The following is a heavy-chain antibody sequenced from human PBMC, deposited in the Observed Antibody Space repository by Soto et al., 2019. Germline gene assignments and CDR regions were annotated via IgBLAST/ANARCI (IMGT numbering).Heavy chain of an antibody. Sequence: QVQLVQSGAEVKKPGSSVKVSCKASGGTFSSYTISWVRQAPGQGLEWMGRIIPILGIANYAQKFQGRVTITADKSTSTAYMELSSLRSEDTAVYYCAEAVYSSGWHAFDIWGQGTMVTVSS. J-gene: IGHJ3*02. D-gene: IGHD6-19*01. CDR3: AEAVYSSGWHAFDI. CDR1: GGTFSSYT. CDR2: IIPILGIA. V-gene: IGHV1-69*02.